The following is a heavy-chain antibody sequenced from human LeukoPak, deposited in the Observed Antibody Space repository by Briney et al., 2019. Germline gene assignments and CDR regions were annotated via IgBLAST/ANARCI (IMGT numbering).Heavy chain of an antibody. J-gene: IGHJ6*02. CDR2: IKSKTDGGTT. V-gene: IGHV3-15*07. CDR1: GFTFSNAW. D-gene: IGHD2-15*01. Sequence: GGSLRLSCAASGFTFSNAWMNWVRQAPGKGLEWVGRIKSKTDGGTTDYAAPVKGRFTISRDDSKNTLYLQMNSLKTEDTAVYYCTTPSAGPYSLNYYYYGMDVWGQGTTVTVSS. CDR3: TTPSAGPYSLNYYYYGMDV.